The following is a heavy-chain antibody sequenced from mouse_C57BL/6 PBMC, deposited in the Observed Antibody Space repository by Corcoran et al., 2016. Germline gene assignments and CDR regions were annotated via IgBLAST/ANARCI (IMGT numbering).Heavy chain of an antibody. CDR1: AYTFTAYY. CDR2: IYPGSGNT. Sequence: QVQLKKSGAELVRPGASVKLSCKASAYTFTAYYVNWVKQRPGQGLEWIARIYPGSGNTYYNEKFKGKATLNAEKSSSTAYMQLSSLTSEDSAVYFCANYYGSSYGWGQGTTLTVSS. V-gene: IGHV1-76*01. D-gene: IGHD1-1*01. CDR3: ANYYGSSYG. J-gene: IGHJ2*01.